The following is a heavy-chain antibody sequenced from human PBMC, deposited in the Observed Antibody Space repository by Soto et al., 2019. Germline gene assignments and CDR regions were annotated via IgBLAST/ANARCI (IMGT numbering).Heavy chain of an antibody. D-gene: IGHD1-1*01. CDR2: VWYDGTDK. V-gene: IGHV3-33*01. CDR1: GFPFSTYA. Sequence: PGGSLRLSCAASGFPFSTYAMHWVRQAPGKGLEWVAVVWYDGTDKNYADSVKGRFTISRDNSKSTLYLQMSTLRAEDTAVYYCARAYLTYNFIPCAMDVWGQGTTVTVSS. CDR3: ARAYLTYNFIPCAMDV. J-gene: IGHJ6*02.